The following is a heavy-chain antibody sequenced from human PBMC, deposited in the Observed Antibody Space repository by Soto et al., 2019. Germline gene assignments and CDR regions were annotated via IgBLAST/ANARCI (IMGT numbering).Heavy chain of an antibody. CDR3: AKDGYSYGDDAFDI. CDR1: ENTFSTYS. CDR2: INPTTTTT. Sequence: ASVKVSCKASENTFSTYSLHWVRQAPGQGLEWMGVINPTTTTTTDAQKFQGRVTMTRDTSTSTVFLELSSLRSGDTAVYYCAKDGYSYGDDAFDIWGQGTMVTVSS. D-gene: IGHD5-18*01. J-gene: IGHJ3*02. V-gene: IGHV1-46*01.